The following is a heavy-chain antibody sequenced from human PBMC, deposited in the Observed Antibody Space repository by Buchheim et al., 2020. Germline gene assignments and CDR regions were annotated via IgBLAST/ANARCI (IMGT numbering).Heavy chain of an antibody. CDR1: GGTFSSYT. Sequence: QVQLVQSGAEVKKPGSSVKVSCKASGGTFSSYTISWVRQAPGQGLESMGRIIPILGIANYAKKFQGRVTITADKTTSTAYMELSSLRSEDTAVYYCARGGAAAGTIDYWGQGTL. CDR3: ARGGAAAGTIDY. J-gene: IGHJ4*02. V-gene: IGHV1-69*02. D-gene: IGHD6-13*01. CDR2: IIPILGIA.